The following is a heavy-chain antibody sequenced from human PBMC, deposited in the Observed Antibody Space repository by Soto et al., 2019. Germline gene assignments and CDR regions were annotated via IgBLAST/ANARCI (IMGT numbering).Heavy chain of an antibody. J-gene: IGHJ4*02. CDR2: LSYDGGNK. CDR1: AFTFSRYA. V-gene: IGHV3-30-3*01. Sequence: PGGSLRLSCEVSAFTFSRYAMHWVRQAPGKGLEWVAVLSYDGGNKYYGDSVKGRFTIFRDNSKNTLFLQMNSLRVEDTAVYYCAGGLRNYDFWSGNYYWGQGTLVTVSS. CDR3: AGGLRNYDFWSGNYY. D-gene: IGHD3-3*01.